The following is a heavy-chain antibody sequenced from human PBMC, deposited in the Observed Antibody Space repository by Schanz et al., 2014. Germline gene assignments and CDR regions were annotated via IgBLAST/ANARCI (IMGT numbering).Heavy chain of an antibody. CDR1: GYTFTSDS. CDR2: ISPSGGST. Sequence: QVQLVQSGAEVKKPGASVKVSCKASGYTFTSDSMHWVRQAPGQGLEWMGLISPSGGSTSYAQRFQGRVTITADKSSDTAYMELSSLRSEDTAVYYCAREVGLYDRGWFDPWGQGTLVTVSS. V-gene: IGHV1-46*01. D-gene: IGHD3-22*01. J-gene: IGHJ5*02. CDR3: AREVGLYDRGWFDP.